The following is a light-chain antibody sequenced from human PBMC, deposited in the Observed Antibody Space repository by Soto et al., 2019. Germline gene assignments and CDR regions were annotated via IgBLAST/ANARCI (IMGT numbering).Light chain of an antibody. CDR1: ISNIGAGYD. CDR2: GNS. CDR3: QSYDSSLSAL. Sequence: QSVLTQPPSVSGAPGQRVTISCTGSISNIGAGYDVHWYQQLPGTAPKLLIYGNSNRPSGVPDRFSGSKSGTSASLAITGLQAEDEADYFCQSYDSSLSALFGGGTKLTVL. J-gene: IGLJ3*02. V-gene: IGLV1-40*01.